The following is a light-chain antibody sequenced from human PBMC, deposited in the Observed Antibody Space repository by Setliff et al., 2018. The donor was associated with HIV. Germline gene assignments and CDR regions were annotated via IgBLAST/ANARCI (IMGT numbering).Light chain of an antibody. Sequence: QSVLTQPRSVSGSPGQSVTIACTGTSSDAGDYNFVSWYQLHPGKAPKLIIYDVTKRPSGVPDRFSGSKSANAASLTISGLQAEDEADYYCCSSAGTYTSFCVFGTGTRSPS. CDR1: SSDAGDYNF. V-gene: IGLV2-11*01. J-gene: IGLJ1*01. CDR3: CSSAGTYTSFCV. CDR2: DVT.